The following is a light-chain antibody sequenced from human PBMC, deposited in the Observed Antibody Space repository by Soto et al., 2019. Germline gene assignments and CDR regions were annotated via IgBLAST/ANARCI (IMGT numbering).Light chain of an antibody. J-gene: IGKJ2*01. CDR3: QQYGHSSMYT. CDR2: ATS. CDR1: QSVSSRY. V-gene: IGKV3-20*01. Sequence: DIVLTQSPGTLSLSPGDGVTLSCRASQSVSSRYFAWYQKKPGQAPRLLIYATSTRATGIPDRFSGSGSGTHITLAISRLEPGYFSLCYCQQYGHSSMYTLGQGTKVE.